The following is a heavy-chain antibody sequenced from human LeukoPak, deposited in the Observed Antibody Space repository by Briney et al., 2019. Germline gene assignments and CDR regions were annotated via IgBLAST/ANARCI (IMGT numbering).Heavy chain of an antibody. V-gene: IGHV4-59*08. CDR2: IYYSGST. Sequence: SETLSLTCTVSGGSISSYYWSWIRQPPGKGLEWIGYIYYSGSTNYNPSLKSRVTISVDTSKNQFSLKLSSVTAADTAVYYCAIQAAAGIFDYWGQGTLVTVSS. CDR1: GGSISSYY. CDR3: AIQAAAGIFDY. J-gene: IGHJ4*02. D-gene: IGHD6-13*01.